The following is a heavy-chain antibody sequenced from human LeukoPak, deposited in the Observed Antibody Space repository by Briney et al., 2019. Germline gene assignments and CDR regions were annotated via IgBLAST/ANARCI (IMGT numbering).Heavy chain of an antibody. CDR2: ISGSGGNT. D-gene: IGHD2-15*01. CDR3: ANGRGPNTGPTLDY. V-gene: IGHV3-23*01. CDR1: GLTFSSCS. J-gene: IGHJ4*02. Sequence: QPGGSLRLSCAASGLTFSSCSMTWVRQAPGKGLERVSCISGSGGNTYYADSVKGRFTISRDNSKNTLYLQLNSLRAEDTAIYYCANGRGPNTGPTLDYWGQGTLVTVSS.